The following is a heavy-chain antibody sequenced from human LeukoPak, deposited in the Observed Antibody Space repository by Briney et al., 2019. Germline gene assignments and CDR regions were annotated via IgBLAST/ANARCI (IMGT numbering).Heavy chain of an antibody. Sequence: ASVKVSCKASGHTFTSYDFNWVRQATGQRPEWMGWMSPNSGDTGYAQKFQDRVTMTRNTSISTAYMELSSLRSDDTAVYYCARGPPNWGYDYWGPGTLVTVSS. V-gene: IGHV1-8*01. J-gene: IGHJ4*02. CDR3: ARGPPNWGYDY. CDR2: MSPNSGDT. CDR1: GHTFTSYD. D-gene: IGHD7-27*01.